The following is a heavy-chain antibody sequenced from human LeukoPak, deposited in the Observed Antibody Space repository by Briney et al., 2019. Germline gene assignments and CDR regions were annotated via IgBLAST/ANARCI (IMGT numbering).Heavy chain of an antibody. CDR2: IYYSGST. CDR3: ARRMYYYDSSGYEGYWLDP. Sequence: PSETLSLTCTVSGGSISSYYWSWLRQPPGKGLEWIGYIYYSGSTNYNPSLKSRVTISVDTSKNQFSLKLSSVTAADTAVYYCARRMYYYDSSGYEGYWLDPWGQGTLVTVSS. J-gene: IGHJ5*02. D-gene: IGHD3-22*01. CDR1: GGSISSYY. V-gene: IGHV4-59*08.